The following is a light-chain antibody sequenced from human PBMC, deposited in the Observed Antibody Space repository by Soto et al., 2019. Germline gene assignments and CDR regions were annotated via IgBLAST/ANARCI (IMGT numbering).Light chain of an antibody. CDR3: QQYNNLAT. CDR2: GAS. Sequence: EIVMTQSPATLSVSPGERATLSCRASQSVSSNLAWYQQKPGQAPRLLIYGASTRATGIPARFSGSGSGTEFTITISSLQSEDFAVYYCQQYNNLATFGGGTKVEIK. CDR1: QSVSSN. V-gene: IGKV3-15*01. J-gene: IGKJ4*01.